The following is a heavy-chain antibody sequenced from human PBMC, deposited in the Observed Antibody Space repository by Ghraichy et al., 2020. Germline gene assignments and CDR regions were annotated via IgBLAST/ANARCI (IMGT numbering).Heavy chain of an antibody. CDR1: GFTFSSYT. CDR3: AREAAGYDSSLGSSSFDY. CDR2: ISSDGSNK. V-gene: IGHV3-30*04. Sequence: GESLNISCAASGFTFSSYTMYWVRQAPGKGLEWVALISSDGSNKYYADSVKGRFTISRDNSKNTLYLQMNSLRAEDTAVYYCAREAAGYDSSLGSSSFDYWGQGTLVTVSS. J-gene: IGHJ4*02. D-gene: IGHD3-10*01.